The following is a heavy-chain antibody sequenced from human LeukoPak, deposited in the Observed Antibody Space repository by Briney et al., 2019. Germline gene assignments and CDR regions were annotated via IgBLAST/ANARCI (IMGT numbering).Heavy chain of an antibody. D-gene: IGHD3-22*01. Sequence: GGSLRLSCAASGFTFSSYAMSWVRQAPGKGLEWVSAISGSGGSTYYADSVKGRFTISRDNSKNTLYLQMNSLRAEDTAVYYCAYPYDSSGYYYQENYWGQGTLVTVSS. V-gene: IGHV3-23*01. CDR1: GFTFSSYA. CDR2: ISGSGGST. CDR3: AYPYDSSGYYYQENY. J-gene: IGHJ4*02.